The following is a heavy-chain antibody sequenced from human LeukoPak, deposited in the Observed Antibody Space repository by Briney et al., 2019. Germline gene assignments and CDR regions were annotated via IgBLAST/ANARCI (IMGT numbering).Heavy chain of an antibody. V-gene: IGHV4-59*12. CDR2: IYYSGST. D-gene: IGHD5-18*01. CDR3: ARGKWIQLWLLDY. CDR1: GGSISSYY. J-gene: IGHJ4*02. Sequence: SETLSLTCTVSGGSISSYYWSWIRQPPGKGLEWIGYIYYSGSTNYNPSLKSRVTISLDTSKNQFSLKLSSVTAADTAVYYCARGKWIQLWLLDYWGQGTPVTVSS.